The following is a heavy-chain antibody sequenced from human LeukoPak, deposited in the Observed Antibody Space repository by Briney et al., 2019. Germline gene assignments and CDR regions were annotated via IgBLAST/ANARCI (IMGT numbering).Heavy chain of an antibody. V-gene: IGHV3-23*01. D-gene: IGHD3-10*01. J-gene: IGHJ4*02. Sequence: PGGSLRLSCAASGFTFSSYAMSWVRQAPGKGLEWVSATSGSGGSTYYADSVKGRFTISRDNSKNTLYLQMNSLRAEDTAVYYCAKDWEKYGSGSYTPYYFDYWGQGTLVTVSS. CDR2: TSGSGGST. CDR1: GFTFSSYA. CDR3: AKDWEKYGSGSYTPYYFDY.